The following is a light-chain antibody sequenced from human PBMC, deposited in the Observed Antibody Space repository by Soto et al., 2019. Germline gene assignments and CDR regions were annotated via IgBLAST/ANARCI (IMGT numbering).Light chain of an antibody. CDR3: QQSYSTTRT. V-gene: IGKV1-39*01. J-gene: IGKJ1*01. CDR2: AAS. Sequence: DIQMTQSPSSLSASVGDRVTITCRESQGIRTYLNWYQQKQGKAPKVXIYAASSLQSGVPSRFSGSGAGTEFTLTISSLQPDDVATDYCQQSYSTTRTFGQGTKVDI. CDR1: QGIRTY.